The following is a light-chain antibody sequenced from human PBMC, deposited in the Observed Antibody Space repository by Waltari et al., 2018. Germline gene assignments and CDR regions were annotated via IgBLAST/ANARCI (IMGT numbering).Light chain of an antibody. CDR1: ESIATN. J-gene: IGKJ1*01. CDR2: LSS. CDR3: QQYNNWPPST. V-gene: IGKV3-15*01. Sequence: EILLTQSPDTLSVSPGERLTLSCRASESIATNLAWYQQRPGQAPRLLIFLSSSIATDIPAKFSGSGSGTEFTLTISSLQAEDFAVYYCQQYNNWPPSTFGQGTKVEFK.